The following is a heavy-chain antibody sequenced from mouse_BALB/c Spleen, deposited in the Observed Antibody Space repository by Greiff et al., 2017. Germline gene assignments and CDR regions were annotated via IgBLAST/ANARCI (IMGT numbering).Heavy chain of an antibody. J-gene: IGHJ3*01. CDR3: AMNWDVAY. CDR2: INPSNGRT. CDR1: GYTFTSYW. Sequence: QVQLQQPGAELVKPGASVKLSCKASGYTFTSYWMHWVKQRPGQGLEWIGEINPSNGRTNYNEKFKSKATLTVDKSSSTAYMQLSSLTSEDSAVYYCAMNWDVAYWGQGTLVTVSA. D-gene: IGHD4-1*01. V-gene: IGHV1S81*02.